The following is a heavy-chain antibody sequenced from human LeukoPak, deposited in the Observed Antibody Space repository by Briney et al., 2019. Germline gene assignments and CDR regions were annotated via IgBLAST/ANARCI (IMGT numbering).Heavy chain of an antibody. CDR3: AKEFNRGLPDY. D-gene: IGHD2-21*01. J-gene: IGHJ4*02. Sequence: GGSLRLSCAASGFSFSTYGMHWVRQAPGKGLEWVAVISYDGSNEYYADSVKGRFTISRDNSKNTLYLQMSSLRAEDTAVYYCAKEFNRGLPDYWGQGTLVTVPS. CDR1: GFSFSTYG. V-gene: IGHV3-30*18. CDR2: ISYDGSNE.